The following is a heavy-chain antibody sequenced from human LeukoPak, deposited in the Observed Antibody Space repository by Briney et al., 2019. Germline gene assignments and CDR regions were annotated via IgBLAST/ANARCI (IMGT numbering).Heavy chain of an antibody. CDR2: INPNSGGT. D-gene: IGHD2-15*01. CDR3: ARGHGLAATIENRYYYYYYYMDV. J-gene: IGHJ6*03. V-gene: IGHV1-2*02. CDR1: GYTFTGYY. Sequence: VASVKVSCKASGYTFTGYYMHWVRQAPGQGLEWMGWINPNSGGTNYAQKFQGRVTMTRDTSISTAYMELSRLRSDDTAVYYCARGHGLAATIENRYYYYYYYMDVWGKGTTVTVSS.